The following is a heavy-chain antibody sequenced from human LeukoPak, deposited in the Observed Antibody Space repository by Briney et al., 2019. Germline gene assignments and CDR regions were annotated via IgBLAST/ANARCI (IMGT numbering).Heavy chain of an antibody. CDR2: IRSKANSYAT. V-gene: IGHV3-73*01. CDR3: MTYYYDSSGYLNY. D-gene: IGHD3-22*01. CDR1: GFTFSGSA. J-gene: IGHJ4*02. Sequence: GGSLRLSCAASGFTFSGSAMQWVRQASGKGLEWVGRIRSKANSYATAYAASVKGRFTISRDDSKNTAYLQMNSLKTEDTAVYYCMTYYYDSSGYLNYWGRGTLVTVSS.